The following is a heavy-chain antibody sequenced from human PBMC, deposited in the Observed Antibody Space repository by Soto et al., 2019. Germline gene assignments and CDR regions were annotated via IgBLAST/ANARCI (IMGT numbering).Heavy chain of an antibody. D-gene: IGHD3-10*01. J-gene: IGHJ6*02. Sequence: QVQLQESGPGLVKPSETLSVTCTVSGGSISSYYWSWIRQPPGKGLEWIGDISYSGSTNYNPSDKSRVTISVDTSKNPFSLKLSSVTAADTAVYYCARGDLFRRFGAKVYTGMDVWGQWPTVTVS. CDR3: ARGDLFRRFGAKVYTGMDV. CDR2: ISYSGST. V-gene: IGHV4-59*01. CDR1: GGSISSYY.